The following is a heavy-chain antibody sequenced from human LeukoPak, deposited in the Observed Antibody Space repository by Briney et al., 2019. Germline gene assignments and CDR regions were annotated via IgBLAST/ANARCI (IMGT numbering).Heavy chain of an antibody. J-gene: IGHJ4*02. Sequence: GGSLTLPCTVSGRPLRRYHINGARLAPEQGLEWVSYFSSSCSTIHYAHSVKGSLPISRDNSKNTLFPQEHSLRAADNTVLYFAKDARGTLGLSSGLYRGSYYFDYWGQRTLVTVSS. V-gene: IGHV3-48*03. CDR2: FSSSCSTI. CDR3: AKDARGTLGLSSGLYRGSYYFDY. CDR1: GRPLRRYH. D-gene: IGHD6-19*01.